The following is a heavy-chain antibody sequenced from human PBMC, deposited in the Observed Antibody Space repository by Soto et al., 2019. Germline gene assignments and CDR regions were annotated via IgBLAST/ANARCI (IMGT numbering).Heavy chain of an antibody. CDR2: IIPIFGTA. CDR1: GGTFSSYA. J-gene: IGHJ5*02. CDR3: ARVGPSGGYCSGGSCYWFDP. V-gene: IGHV1-69*01. Sequence: QVQLVQSGAEVKKPGSSVKVSCKASGGTFSSYAISWVRQAPGQGLEWMGGIIPIFGTAHYAQKFQGRVTITADESTSTAYMELSSLRSEDTAVYYCARVGPSGGYCSGGSCYWFDPWGQGTLVTVSS. D-gene: IGHD2-15*01.